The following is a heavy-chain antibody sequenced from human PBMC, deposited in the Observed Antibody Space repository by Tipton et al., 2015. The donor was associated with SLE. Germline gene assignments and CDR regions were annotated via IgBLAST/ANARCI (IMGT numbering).Heavy chain of an antibody. D-gene: IGHD2-15*01. Sequence: SLRLSCAASGFTFSKYGIHWVRQAPGRGLEWVAFIRYDGSDKYYTDSVKGRFTISKDNSKNTVFLQMNSLRDEDAAVYYCAKEAAEPPAFYFFDYWGQGALVTVSS. V-gene: IGHV3-30*02. CDR1: GFTFSKYG. CDR2: IRYDGSDK. CDR3: AKEAAEPPAFYFFDY. J-gene: IGHJ4*02.